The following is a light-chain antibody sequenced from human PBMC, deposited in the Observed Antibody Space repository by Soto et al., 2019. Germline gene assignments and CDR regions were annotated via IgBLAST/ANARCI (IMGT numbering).Light chain of an antibody. CDR3: QQYGGSPIT. CDR2: KAS. V-gene: IGKV1-5*03. Sequence: ASVVDIVTITCRASQSINSWLAWYQQKPGKAPKVLIYKASSLESGVPSRFSGSGSGTDFTLTISRLEPEDFALYYCQQYGGSPITFGQGTRLEI. J-gene: IGKJ5*01. CDR1: QSINSW.